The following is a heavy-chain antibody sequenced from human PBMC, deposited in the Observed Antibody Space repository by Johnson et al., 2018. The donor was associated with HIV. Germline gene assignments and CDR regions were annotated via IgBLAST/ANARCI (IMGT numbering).Heavy chain of an antibody. CDR2: ISYDGSNK. J-gene: IGHJ3*02. CDR3: ARDGWVLGYAFDI. CDR1: GFTFSSYA. V-gene: IGHV3-30-3*01. Sequence: VQLVESGGGVVQPGRSLRLSCAASGFTFSSYAMHWVRQAPGKGLEWVAVISYDGSNKYYADSVKGRFTISRDNSKNTLYLQMNSLRAEDTAVYYCARDGWVLGYAFDIWGQGTMVTVSS. D-gene: IGHD2-15*01.